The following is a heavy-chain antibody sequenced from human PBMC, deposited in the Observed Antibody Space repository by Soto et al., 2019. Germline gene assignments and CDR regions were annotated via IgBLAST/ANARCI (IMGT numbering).Heavy chain of an antibody. D-gene: IGHD3-3*01. J-gene: IGHJ6*02. V-gene: IGHV4-39*01. CDR1: GASFSSSSYY. CDR2: MYYSGTT. Sequence: KASETLSLTCSVSGASFSSSSYYWGWIRQPPEKGLEWIATMYYSGTTYYNPSLRSRVTVSIDTSKDQFSLKLTSVTAADTAMYYCATHPAISATSFYGMDVWGHGTTVTVS. CDR3: ATHPAISATSFYGMDV.